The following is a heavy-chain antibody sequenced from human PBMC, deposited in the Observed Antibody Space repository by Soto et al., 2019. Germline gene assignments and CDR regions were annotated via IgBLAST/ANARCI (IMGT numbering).Heavy chain of an antibody. CDR1: GCTFSSYW. J-gene: IGHJ5*02. V-gene: IGHV3-7*01. D-gene: IGHD6-6*01. CDR3: ARMCTGIAARPGWFDP. CDR2: IKQDGSEK. Sequence: EVQLVESGGGLVQPGGSLRLSFAASGCTFSSYWMSWVRQAPGKGLECVANIKQDGSEKYYVDSVKGRFTISRDNAKNSLYLQMNSLRAADTAVYYCARMCTGIAARPGWFDPWGQGTLVTVSA.